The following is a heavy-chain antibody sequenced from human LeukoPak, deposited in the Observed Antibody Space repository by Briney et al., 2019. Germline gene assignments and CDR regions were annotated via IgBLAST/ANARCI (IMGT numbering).Heavy chain of an antibody. CDR3: TSNAAAGTNY. CDR1: GFTFSIYS. D-gene: IGHD6-13*01. J-gene: IGHJ4*02. V-gene: IGHV3-48*04. CDR2: ISYNRDTI. Sequence: GGSLRVSCAASGFTFSIYSMNWVRQAPGKGLEWVSFISYNRDTILYADSVKGRFTTSRDNAKNSLYLQMNSLRAGDTAVYYCTSNAAAGTNYWGQGTLVTVSS.